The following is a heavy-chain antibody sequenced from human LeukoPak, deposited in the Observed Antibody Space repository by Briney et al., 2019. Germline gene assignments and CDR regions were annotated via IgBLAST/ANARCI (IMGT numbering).Heavy chain of an antibody. CDR1: GFTFSSYA. Sequence: GGSLRLSCAASGFTFSSYAMSWVRQAPGKGLEWVSAISGSGGSTYYADSAKGRFTISRDNSRNTLYLQVNSLRAEDTAVYYCAKGVRRSSDYSSPVDYWGQGTLVTVSS. V-gene: IGHV3-23*01. CDR2: ISGSGGST. CDR3: AKGVRRSSDYSSPVDY. J-gene: IGHJ4*02. D-gene: IGHD3-22*01.